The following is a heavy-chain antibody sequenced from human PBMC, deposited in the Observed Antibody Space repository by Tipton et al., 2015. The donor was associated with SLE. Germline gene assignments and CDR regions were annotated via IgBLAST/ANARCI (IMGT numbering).Heavy chain of an antibody. J-gene: IGHJ4*02. CDR1: GFTFGDYA. D-gene: IGHD2-15*01. CDR2: IRSKAYGGTT. V-gene: IGHV3-49*04. Sequence: SLRLSCTASGFTFGDYAMSWVRQAPGKGLEWVSFIRSKAYGGTTEYASSVKGRITISRDDSKSIAYLQMNSPKTEDTALYYCTRGACSGGNCFFDYWGQGTLVTVSS. CDR3: TRGACSGGNCFFDY.